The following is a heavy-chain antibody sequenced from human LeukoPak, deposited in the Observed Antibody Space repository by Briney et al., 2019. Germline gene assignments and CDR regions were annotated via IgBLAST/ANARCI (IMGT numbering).Heavy chain of an antibody. Sequence: GRSLRPSSVASGFTFDDYTMHWVRQPPGNGLEWVSLISWDGGRTYYADSVKGRFTISRDNSKNSLYLQMNSLRTEDTALYYCAKAGRHDIHVAIDYWGQGTLVTVSS. CDR2: ISWDGGRT. D-gene: IGHD3-9*01. CDR1: GFTFDDYT. V-gene: IGHV3-43*01. J-gene: IGHJ4*02. CDR3: AKAGRHDIHVAIDY.